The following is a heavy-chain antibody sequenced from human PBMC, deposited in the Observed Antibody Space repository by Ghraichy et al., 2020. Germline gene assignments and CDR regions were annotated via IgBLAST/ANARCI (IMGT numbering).Heavy chain of an antibody. J-gene: IGHJ4*02. CDR2: IHYSGST. CDR1: GGSISSSSYY. D-gene: IGHD2-21*01. V-gene: IGHV4-39*01. CDR3: AKASKGAYTGSDY. Sequence: SETLSLTCTVSGGSISSSSYYWGWIRQPPGKGLEWIGSIHYSGSTYYNPSLMSRVTISIDKSRNQFSLELRSVTAADTAVYYCAKASKGAYTGSDYWGQGTLVTVSS.